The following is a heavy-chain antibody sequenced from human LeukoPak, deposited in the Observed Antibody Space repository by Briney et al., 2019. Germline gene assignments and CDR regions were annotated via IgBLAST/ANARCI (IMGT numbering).Heavy chain of an antibody. Sequence: GGSLRLSCAASGFTFSSYTMNWVRQAPGKGLEWVSSTAGSSGYISYADSVKGRFTISRDNAKKSLYLQMTSLTAEDTAVYYCAREVGNRMTLGGWFDPWGQGTLVTVSS. CDR1: GFTFSSYT. CDR2: TAGSSGYI. V-gene: IGHV3-21*01. CDR3: AREVGNRMTLGGWFDP. D-gene: IGHD3-10*01. J-gene: IGHJ5*02.